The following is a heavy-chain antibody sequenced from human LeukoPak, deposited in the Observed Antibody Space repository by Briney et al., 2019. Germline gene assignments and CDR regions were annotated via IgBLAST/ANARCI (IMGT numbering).Heavy chain of an antibody. V-gene: IGHV3-23*01. CDR1: GFTFSSYA. Sequence: PGGSLRLSCAASGFTFSSYAMSWVRQAPGKGLEWVSAISGSGGSTYYAYSVKGRFTISRDNSKNTLYLQMNSLRAEDTAVYYCAKSECSGGSCHGHWGQGTLVTVSS. D-gene: IGHD2-15*01. CDR3: AKSECSGGSCHGH. J-gene: IGHJ4*02. CDR2: ISGSGGST.